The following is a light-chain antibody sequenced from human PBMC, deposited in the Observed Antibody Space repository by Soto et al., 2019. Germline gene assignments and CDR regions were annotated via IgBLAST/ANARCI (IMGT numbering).Light chain of an antibody. CDR1: QSISSW. Sequence: IQMTQSPSTLSPSIGDRVTLTCRASQSISSWLAWYQQKPGQAPKLLIYAASNLYTGVPSRFSGSRSGTEFTLTISSLQPEDFASYYCLQDYGDSWTFGQGTKVAIK. V-gene: IGKV1-5*01. CDR2: AAS. CDR3: LQDYGDSWT. J-gene: IGKJ1*01.